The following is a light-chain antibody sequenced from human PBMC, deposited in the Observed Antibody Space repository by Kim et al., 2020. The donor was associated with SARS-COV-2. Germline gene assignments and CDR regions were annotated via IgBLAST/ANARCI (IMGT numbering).Light chain of an antibody. CDR3: NSRECSANHWM. Sequence: ALGQTVRITCQGDSLRSYYASWYQQKPGPAPVLVFDGKNTRPSGIPDRFSGSYSGNTASLTISAAQAEDEADYSCNSRECSANHWMFGGGTQLTVL. V-gene: IGLV3-19*01. CDR2: GKN. J-gene: IGLJ3*02. CDR1: SLRSYY.